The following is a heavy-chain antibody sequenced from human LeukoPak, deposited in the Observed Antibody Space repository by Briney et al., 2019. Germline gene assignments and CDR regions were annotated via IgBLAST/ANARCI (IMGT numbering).Heavy chain of an antibody. V-gene: IGHV3-23*01. CDR1: GFTFSSYA. D-gene: IGHD3-22*01. CDR3: AKPTIHYYYDSSGYYTGYFDY. CDR2: LSGSGGST. Sequence: PGGSLRLSCAASGFTFSSYAMSWVRQAPGKGLEWVSALSGSGGSTYYADSVKGRFTISRDNSKNTLYLQMNSLRAEDTAVYYCAKPTIHYYYDSSGYYTGYFDYWGQGTLVTVSS. J-gene: IGHJ4*02.